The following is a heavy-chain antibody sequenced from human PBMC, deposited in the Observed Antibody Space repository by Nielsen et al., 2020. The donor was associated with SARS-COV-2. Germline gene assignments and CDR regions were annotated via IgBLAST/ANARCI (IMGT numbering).Heavy chain of an antibody. J-gene: IGHJ6*02. CDR3: ARDESPAGVGPAAVYYGMDV. Sequence: SQTLSLTCAISGDSVSSNSAAWNWIRQSPSRGLEWLGRTYYRSKWNNDYAVSVKSRITINPDTSKNQFSLQLNSVTPEDTAVYYCARDESPAGVGPAAVYYGMDVWGQGTTVTVSS. D-gene: IGHD2-2*01. V-gene: IGHV6-1*01. CDR2: TYYRSKWNN. CDR1: GDSVSSNSAA.